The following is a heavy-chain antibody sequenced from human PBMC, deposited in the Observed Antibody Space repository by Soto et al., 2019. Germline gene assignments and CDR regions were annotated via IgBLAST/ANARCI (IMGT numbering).Heavy chain of an antibody. Sequence: EVQLVESGGGLVEPGGSLRLSCAASGFTLSNAWMSWVRQAPGKGLEWVGRIQSKTDGGATVYAAPVRGRFTITRDDSKNTLDLQMSSLKTEDTAMYYCTRVNLGNLDYWGQGTLATVSS. CDR2: IQSKTDGGAT. V-gene: IGHV3-15*01. CDR3: TRVNLGNLDY. CDR1: GFTLSNAW. J-gene: IGHJ4*02. D-gene: IGHD3-16*01.